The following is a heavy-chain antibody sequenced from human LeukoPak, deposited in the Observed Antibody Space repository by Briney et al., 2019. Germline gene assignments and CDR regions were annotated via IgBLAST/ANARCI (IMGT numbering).Heavy chain of an antibody. Sequence: GGSLRLSCVASGFTFSSYSMNWVRQAPGEGLEWVSYISSLSGTIYYADFVKGRFTISRDNSKNTLYLQMNSLRAEDTAVYNCAKDRRRDDVLTGSFSDWGQGTLVTVSS. D-gene: IGHD3-9*01. J-gene: IGHJ4*02. CDR2: ISSLSGTI. CDR1: GFTFSSYS. V-gene: IGHV3-48*01. CDR3: AKDRRRDDVLTGSFSD.